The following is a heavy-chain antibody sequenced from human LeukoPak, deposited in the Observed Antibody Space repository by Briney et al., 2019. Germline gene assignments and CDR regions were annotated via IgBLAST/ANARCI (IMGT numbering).Heavy chain of an antibody. V-gene: IGHV3-74*01. Sequence: PGGSLRLSCAASGFTFSNHWMHWVRQAPGKGLVWVSRINSDGSRTNYADSVKGRFMISRDNGKNTLYLQMNSLRAEDTAVYYCARDLTDHDSWGQGTLVTVSS. D-gene: IGHD4-11*01. CDR2: INSDGSRT. CDR3: ARDLTDHDS. J-gene: IGHJ4*02. CDR1: GFTFSNHW.